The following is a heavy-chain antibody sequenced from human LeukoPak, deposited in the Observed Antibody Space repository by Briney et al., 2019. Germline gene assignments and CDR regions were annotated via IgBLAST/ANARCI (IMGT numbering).Heavy chain of an antibody. Sequence: GGSLRLSCAASGFTFSNYGMSWVRQAPGKGLEWVSTISDHGGYTYYADSVKGRFTISRDNSKNTLYLQMNSLRPEDTAVYYCARARSIVGVSPFQHWGQGTLVTVSS. J-gene: IGHJ1*01. CDR2: ISDHGGYT. V-gene: IGHV3-23*01. CDR1: GFTFSNYG. D-gene: IGHD1-26*01. CDR3: ARARSIVGVSPFQH.